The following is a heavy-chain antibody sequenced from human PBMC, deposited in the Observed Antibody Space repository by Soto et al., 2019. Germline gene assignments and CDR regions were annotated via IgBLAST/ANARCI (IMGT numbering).Heavy chain of an antibody. D-gene: IGHD2-2*01. CDR3: ASLKGGDIVVVPAARKYYFDY. J-gene: IGHJ4*02. V-gene: IGHV1-69*06. CDR2: IIPISGTA. Sequence: QVQLVQSGAEVKKPGSSVKVSCKASGGTFSSYAISWVRQAPGQGLEWMGGIIPISGTANYAQKFQGRVTITADKSTSTAYMELSSLRSEDTAVYYCASLKGGDIVVVPAARKYYFDYWGQGTLVTVSS. CDR1: GGTFSSYA.